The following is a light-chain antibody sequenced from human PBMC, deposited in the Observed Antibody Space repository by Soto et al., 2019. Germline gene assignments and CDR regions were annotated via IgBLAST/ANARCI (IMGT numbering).Light chain of an antibody. CDR1: SSDVGSYDL. Sequence: QSVLTQPASVSGSPGQAITHSCTGTSSDVGSYDLVSWYQQHPGKAPKLMIYEVTKRPSGVSNRFSGSKSGNTASLTISGLQAEDEADYYCCSYAGSSTYVFGTGTKVTVL. CDR2: EVT. V-gene: IGLV2-23*02. J-gene: IGLJ1*01. CDR3: CSYAGSSTYV.